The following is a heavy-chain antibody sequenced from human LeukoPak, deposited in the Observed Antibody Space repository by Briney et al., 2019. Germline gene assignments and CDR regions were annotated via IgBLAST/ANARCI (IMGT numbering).Heavy chain of an antibody. J-gene: IGHJ5*02. Sequence: ASVKISCKASGYTFTSYGISWVRQAPGQGLEWMGWISAYNGNTNYAQKLQGRVTMTTDTSTSTAYMELRSLRSDDTAVYYCARGATISSGWITFDPWGQGTLVTVSS. D-gene: IGHD3-22*01. V-gene: IGHV1-18*01. CDR3: ARGATISSGWITFDP. CDR1: GYTFTSYG. CDR2: ISAYNGNT.